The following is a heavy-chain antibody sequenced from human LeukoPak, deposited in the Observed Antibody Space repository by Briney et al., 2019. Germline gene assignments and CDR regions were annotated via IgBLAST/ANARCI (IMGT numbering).Heavy chain of an antibody. CDR2: ISSSSSYI. CDR3: ARVSPAAGMPTYYYYYYMDV. J-gene: IGHJ6*03. V-gene: IGHV3-21*01. CDR1: GFTFSSCS. D-gene: IGHD2-2*01. Sequence: PGGSLRLSCAASGFTFSSCSMNWVRQAPGKGLEWVSSISSSSSYIYYADPVKGRFTISRDNAKNSLYLQMNSLRAEDTAVYYCARVSPAAGMPTYYYYYYMDVWGKGTTVTVSS.